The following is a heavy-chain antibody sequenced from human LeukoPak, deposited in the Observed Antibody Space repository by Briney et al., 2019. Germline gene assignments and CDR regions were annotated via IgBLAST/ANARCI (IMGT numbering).Heavy chain of an antibody. D-gene: IGHD3-22*01. Sequence: GASVKVSCKASGYTFTGYYMHWGRQAPGQGLEWMGWINPNSGGTYYAQKFQGRVTMTRDTSISTAYMELSRLRSDDTAVYYCKKNYYDSGDYYYFDYWGQGTLVTVSS. CDR1: GYTFTGYY. CDR2: INPNSGGT. V-gene: IGHV1-2*02. J-gene: IGHJ4*02. CDR3: KKNYYDSGDYYYFDY.